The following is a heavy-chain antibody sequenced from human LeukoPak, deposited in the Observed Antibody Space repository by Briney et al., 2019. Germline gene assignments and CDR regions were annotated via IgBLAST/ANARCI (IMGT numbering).Heavy chain of an antibody. D-gene: IGHD3-9*01. CDR3: ARGLRYFDWLLDY. CDR2: IIPIFGTA. CDR1: GGTFSSYA. J-gene: IGHJ4*02. V-gene: IGHV1-69*13. Sequence: ASVKGSCKASGGTFSSYAISWVRQAPGQGLEWMGGIIPIFGTANYAQKFQGRVTITADESTSTAYMELSSLRSEDTAVYYCARGLRYFDWLLDYWGQGTLVTVSS.